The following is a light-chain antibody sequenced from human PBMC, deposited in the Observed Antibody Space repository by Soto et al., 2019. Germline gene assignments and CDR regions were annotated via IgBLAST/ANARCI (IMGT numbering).Light chain of an antibody. CDR1: QGIRND. Sequence: IQMTQSPSSLSASVGDRVTITCRESQGIRNDLGWYQQKQGKAPKLXIYAASTLQRGVSSRFSGSGAGTDCTRTIRSLQLDDVETDYCQQSYRTTYPFGQGTKVDIK. CDR3: QQSYRTTYP. J-gene: IGKJ2*01. V-gene: IGKV1-39*01. CDR2: AAS.